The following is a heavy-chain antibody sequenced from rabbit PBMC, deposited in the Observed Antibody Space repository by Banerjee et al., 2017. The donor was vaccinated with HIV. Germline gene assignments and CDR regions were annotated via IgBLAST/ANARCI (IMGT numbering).Heavy chain of an antibody. Sequence: DLVKPEGSLTLTCAASGFTISSSYWICWVRQAPGKGLEWIACIYTGTSGSTYYANWAKGRFTISKTSSTTVTLQMTSLTAADTATYLCARDLAGVIGWNFNLWGQGTLVTVS. D-gene: IGHD4-1*01. CDR2: IYTGTSGST. CDR3: ARDLAGVIGWNFNL. V-gene: IGHV1S45*01. J-gene: IGHJ4*01. CDR1: GFTISSSYW.